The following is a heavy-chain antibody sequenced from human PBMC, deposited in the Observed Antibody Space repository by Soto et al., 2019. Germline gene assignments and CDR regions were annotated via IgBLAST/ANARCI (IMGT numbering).Heavy chain of an antibody. CDR1: RFTFSRYA. Sequence: GGSLKLSCSASRFTFSRYAMSWVRQAPGRGLEWISYIDTSSSVNFYVDSVKGRFTVSRDNGKNSLDLQMNSLRDEDTAVYYCAREYSTSSGRAFDIWGQGTMVTVSS. CDR2: IDTSSSVN. V-gene: IGHV3-48*02. D-gene: IGHD6-6*01. CDR3: AREYSTSSGRAFDI. J-gene: IGHJ3*02.